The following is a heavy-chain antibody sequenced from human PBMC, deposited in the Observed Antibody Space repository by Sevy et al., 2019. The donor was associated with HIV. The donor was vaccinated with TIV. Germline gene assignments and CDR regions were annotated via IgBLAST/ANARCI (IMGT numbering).Heavy chain of an antibody. D-gene: IGHD6-19*01. V-gene: IGHV3-30*18. CDR1: GFTFSSYG. J-gene: IGHJ6*02. CDR3: AKDLGYSSGWEYYYYYYGMDV. Sequence: GGSLRLSCAASGFTFSSYGMHWVRQAPGKGLEWVAVISYDGSNKYYADSVKGRFTISRDNSKNTLYRQMNSLRAEDTAVYYCAKDLGYSSGWEYYYYYYGMDVWGQGTTVTVSS. CDR2: ISYDGSNK.